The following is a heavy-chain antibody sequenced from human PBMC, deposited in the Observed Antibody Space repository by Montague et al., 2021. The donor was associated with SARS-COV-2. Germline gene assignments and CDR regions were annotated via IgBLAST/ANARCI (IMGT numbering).Heavy chain of an antibody. V-gene: IGHV3-33*05. CDR3: ARDPKYYDILTGYLIARSYYYCCGMDV. CDR2: ISYDGSNK. CDR1: GFTFSSYG. D-gene: IGHD3-9*01. Sequence: SLRLSCAASGFTFSSYGMHWVRQASGKGLEWVAVISYDGSNKYYADSVKGRFTISRDNSKNTLYLQMNSLRAEDTAVYYCARDPKYYDILTGYLIARSYYYCCGMDVWGQGTTVTVSS. J-gene: IGHJ6*02.